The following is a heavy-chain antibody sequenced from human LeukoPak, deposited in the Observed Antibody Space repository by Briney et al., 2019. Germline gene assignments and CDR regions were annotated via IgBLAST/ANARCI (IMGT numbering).Heavy chain of an antibody. Sequence: TAGSLRLSCAASGFTFSSYAMHWVRQAPGKGLEWVAVISYDGSNKYYADSVKGRFTISRDNSKNTLYLQMNSLRAEDTAVYYCARDREMVVILMDVWGQGTTVSVSS. D-gene: IGHD3-22*01. CDR3: ARDREMVVILMDV. CDR2: ISYDGSNK. V-gene: IGHV3-30-3*01. CDR1: GFTFSSYA. J-gene: IGHJ6*02.